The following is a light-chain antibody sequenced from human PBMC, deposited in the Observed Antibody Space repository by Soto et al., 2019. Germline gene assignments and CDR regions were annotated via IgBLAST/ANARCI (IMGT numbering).Light chain of an antibody. V-gene: IGLV7-46*01. J-gene: IGLJ1*01. CDR3: LLSYSGASYV. CDR2: DTS. Sequence: QAVVTQEPSLTVSPGGTVTLTCGSSTGAVTGGHYPYWFQQKPGQAPRTLIYDTSSKHSWTPARFSGSLLGGKAALTLSGAQPEDEAEYYCLLSYSGASYVFGAGTKLHRP. CDR1: TGAVTGGHY.